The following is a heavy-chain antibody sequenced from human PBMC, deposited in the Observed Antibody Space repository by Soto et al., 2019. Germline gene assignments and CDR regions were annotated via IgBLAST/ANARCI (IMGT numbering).Heavy chain of an antibody. Sequence: EVQLVESGGGLVQPGGSLRLSCAASGFTVSSKYMSWVRQAPGKGLEWVSLIQGGGPTYYEASVKGGFTISRDTSGKTAHLQIDSPRAEDTAVYYFARDDVLCDVGSSYGVPLNAWGKGTTFTVSS. D-gene: IGHD2-15*01. CDR2: IQGGGPT. CDR1: GFTVSSKY. J-gene: IGHJ6*04. CDR3: ARDDVLCDVGSSYGVPLNA. V-gene: IGHV3-66*01.